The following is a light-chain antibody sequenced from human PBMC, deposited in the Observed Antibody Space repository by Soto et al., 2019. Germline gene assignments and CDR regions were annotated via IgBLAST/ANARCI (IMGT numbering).Light chain of an antibody. CDR1: QSVSSSY. V-gene: IGKV3-20*01. CDR2: GAS. J-gene: IGKJ2*01. CDR3: QQYGSSLPYT. Sequence: EIVLTQSPGTLSLSPGERATLSCRASQSVSSSYLAWYQQKPGQAPRLLIYGASSSATGIPDWFSGSGSGTDFTLTISRLEPEDFAVYYCQQYGSSLPYTFGQGTKLEIK.